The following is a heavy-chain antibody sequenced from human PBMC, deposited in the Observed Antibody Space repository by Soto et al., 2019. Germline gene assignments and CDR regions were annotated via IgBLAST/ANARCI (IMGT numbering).Heavy chain of an antibody. CDR1: GGSISSYY. J-gene: IGHJ6*03. D-gene: IGHD1-1*01. CDR2: IYYSGST. V-gene: IGHV4-59*12. Sequence: PSETLSLTCTVSGGSISSYYWSWIRQPPGKGLEWIEYIYYSGSTNYNPSLKSRVTISVDTSKNQFSLKLSSVTAADTAVYYCARGYPATGKNYYYYYYMDVWGKGTTVTVSS. CDR3: ARGYPATGKNYYYYYYMDV.